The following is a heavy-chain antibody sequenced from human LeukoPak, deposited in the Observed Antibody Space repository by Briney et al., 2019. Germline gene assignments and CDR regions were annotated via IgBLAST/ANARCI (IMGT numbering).Heavy chain of an antibody. CDR3: ARDLAYYDYVWGSYKFDY. J-gene: IGHJ4*02. CDR1: GFTFSSYS. V-gene: IGHV3-21*01. Sequence: GGSLRLSGAASGFTFSSYSMNWVRQAPGKGLEFVSSISSSSSYIYYADSVKGRFTISRDNAKNSLYLQMNSLRAEDTAVYYCARDLAYYDYVWGSYKFDYWGQGTLVTVSS. CDR2: ISSSSSYI. D-gene: IGHD3-16*01.